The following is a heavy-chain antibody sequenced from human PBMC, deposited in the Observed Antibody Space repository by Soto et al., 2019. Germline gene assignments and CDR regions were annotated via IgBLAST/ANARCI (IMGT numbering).Heavy chain of an antibody. V-gene: IGHV3-23*01. Sequence: EVQLLESGGGLVQPGGSLRLSCAASGFTFSSYAMSWVRQAPGKGLEWVSAISGSGGSTYYADSVKGRFTISRDNSKTTLYLQMNSLRAEDTAVYYCASPIAASGDWFDPWGQGTLVTVSS. J-gene: IGHJ5*02. CDR1: GFTFSSYA. CDR3: ASPIAASGDWFDP. D-gene: IGHD6-25*01. CDR2: ISGSGGST.